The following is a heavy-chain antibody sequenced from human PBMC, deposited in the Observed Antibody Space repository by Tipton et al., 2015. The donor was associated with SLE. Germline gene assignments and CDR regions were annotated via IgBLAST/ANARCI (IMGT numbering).Heavy chain of an antibody. CDR3: ARLERETSYDMLTDLGYFDH. J-gene: IGHJ4*02. D-gene: IGHD3-9*01. Sequence: TLSLTCAVYGGSFSDYFWTWIRQPPGKGLEWIGEINHSGSTNYNPSLKSRVTISVDTTKNQFSLRLSSVTAADTAVYYCARLERETSYDMLTDLGYFDHWGQGILVTVSS. CDR2: INHSGST. V-gene: IGHV4-34*01. CDR1: GGSFSDYF.